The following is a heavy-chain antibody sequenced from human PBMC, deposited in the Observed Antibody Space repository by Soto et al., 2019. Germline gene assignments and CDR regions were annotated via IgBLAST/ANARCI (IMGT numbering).Heavy chain of an antibody. J-gene: IGHJ4*02. CDR3: ARHGDPWSGRDIDY. Sequence: SETLSLTCTVSGGSISSYYWSWIRQPPGKGLEWIGYIYYSGSTNYNPSLKSRVTISVDTSKNQFSLKLSSVTAADTAVYYCARHGDPWSGRDIDYWGQGTLVTVSS. V-gene: IGHV4-59*08. CDR2: IYYSGST. D-gene: IGHD3-3*01. CDR1: GGSISSYY.